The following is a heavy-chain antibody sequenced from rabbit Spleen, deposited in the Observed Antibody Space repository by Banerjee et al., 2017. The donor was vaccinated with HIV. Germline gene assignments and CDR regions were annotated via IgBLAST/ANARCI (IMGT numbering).Heavy chain of an antibody. J-gene: IGHJ6*01. CDR2: LYTGSSGFT. CDR3: ARDTSSSFSSYSMGL. V-gene: IGHV1S40*01. D-gene: IGHD1-1*01. Sequence: QQLVESGGGLVKPGASLTLTCTASGVSFSSSYYMCWVRQAPGKGLKWIACLYTGSSGFTYFAYWAKGRFTCSQTSSTTVTLHMTRLTAADTATYFCARDTSSSFSSYSMGLWGQGTLVTV. CDR1: GVSFSSSYY.